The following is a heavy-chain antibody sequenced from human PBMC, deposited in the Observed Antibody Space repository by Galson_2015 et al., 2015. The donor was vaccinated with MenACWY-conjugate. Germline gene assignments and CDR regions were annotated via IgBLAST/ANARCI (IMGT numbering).Heavy chain of an antibody. D-gene: IGHD4-11*01. V-gene: IGHV3-7*03. J-gene: IGHJ1*01. CDR2: INQDGSDK. CDR3: ARVDYNANGNVY. CDR1: GFTVSRYW. Sequence: SLRLSCAASGFTVSRYWMTWVRQAPGKGLEWVANINQDGSDKSYVGSVKGRFAISKDNAKNSMFLQMNRLTAEDTAVYYCARVDYNANGNVYWGQGTLVTVSS.